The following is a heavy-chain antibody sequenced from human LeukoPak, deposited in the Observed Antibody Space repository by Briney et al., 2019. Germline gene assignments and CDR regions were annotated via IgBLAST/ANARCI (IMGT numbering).Heavy chain of an antibody. D-gene: IGHD3-10*01. CDR2: IKQDGSKR. CDR1: GFTFSNYW. Sequence: GGSLRLSCAASGFTFSNYWMTSVRQAPGKGLEWVANIKQDGSKRDYVDSVKGRFTISRDDAKNSLYLQMNSLRAEDTAVYYCARGITMANWGQGTLVTVSS. V-gene: IGHV3-7*04. CDR3: ARGITMAN. J-gene: IGHJ4*02.